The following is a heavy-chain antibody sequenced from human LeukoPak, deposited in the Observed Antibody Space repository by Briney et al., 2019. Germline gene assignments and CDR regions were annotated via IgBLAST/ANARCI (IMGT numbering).Heavy chain of an antibody. CDR3: AKGRPFSEYYYDSSGYFANPDY. D-gene: IGHD3-22*01. J-gene: IGHJ4*02. CDR1: GFIFSNYA. CDR2: IEKDSSSA. V-gene: IGHV3-23*05. Sequence: PGASLRLSCAASGFIFSNYAMSWVRQAPGKGLEWVSTIEKDSSSAYYADSVKGRFTISRDNSKNTLYLQMNSLRAEDTAVYYCAKGRPFSEYYYDSSGYFANPDYWGQGTLVTVSS.